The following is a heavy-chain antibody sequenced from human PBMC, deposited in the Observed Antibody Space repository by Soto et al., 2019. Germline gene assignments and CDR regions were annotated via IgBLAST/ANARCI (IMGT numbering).Heavy chain of an antibody. Sequence: QVQLVESGGGVVQPGRSLRLSCAASGFTFSSYGMHWVRQAPGKGLEGVAVIWYDGSKKYYADSVKGRFTISKDNSKNTLYLQRNSLRAADTAVYYCARDYMTTVPTSWGYWGQETLVAVSS. D-gene: IGHD4-17*01. V-gene: IGHV3-33*01. J-gene: IGHJ4*02. CDR2: IWYDGSKK. CDR3: ARDYMTTVPTSWGY. CDR1: GFTFSSYG.